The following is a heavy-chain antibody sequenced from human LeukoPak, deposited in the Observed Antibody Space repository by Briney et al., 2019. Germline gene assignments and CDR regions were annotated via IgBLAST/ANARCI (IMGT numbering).Heavy chain of an antibody. D-gene: IGHD1-26*01. CDR2: IRSKAYGGTT. CDR3: TRAAWELLMRGENFDY. Sequence: GGSLRLSCTASGFTFCHYAMSWVREGPGKGRGWVGFIRSKAYGGTTEYAASVKGRFTIARDDSKSIAYLQMNSLKTDDTAVYYCTRAAWELLMRGENFDYWGQGTLVTVSS. CDR1: GFTFCHYA. J-gene: IGHJ4*02. V-gene: IGHV3-49*04.